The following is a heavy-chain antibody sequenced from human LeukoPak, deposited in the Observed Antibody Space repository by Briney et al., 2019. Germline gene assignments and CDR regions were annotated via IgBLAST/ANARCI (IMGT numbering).Heavy chain of an antibody. D-gene: IGHD5-18*01. CDR3: AREVTAMVLVG. CDR2: ISSSSSYI. V-gene: IGHV3-21*01. CDR1: GFTFSSYS. Sequence: GGSLSLSCAASGFTFSSYSINWVRQAPGKGLEWVSSISSSSSYIYYADSVKGRFTISRDNAKNSLYLQMNSLRAEDTAVYYCAREVTAMVLVGWGQGTLVTVSS. J-gene: IGHJ4*02.